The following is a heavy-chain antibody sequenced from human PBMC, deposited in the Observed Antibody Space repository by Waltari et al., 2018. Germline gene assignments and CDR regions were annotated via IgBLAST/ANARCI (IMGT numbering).Heavy chain of an antibody. Sequence: QVQLQESGPGLVKPSQTLSLTCTVPGGSISSGASYWSWIRQPPGKGLEWVGYIYYSGSTYYNPSLKSRVTISVDTSKNQFSLKLSSVTAADTAVYYCARDDGGYSSSSGFDYWGQGTLVTVSS. CDR1: GGSISSGASY. CDR2: IYYSGST. V-gene: IGHV4-30-4*08. D-gene: IGHD6-6*01. J-gene: IGHJ4*02. CDR3: ARDDGGYSSSSGFDY.